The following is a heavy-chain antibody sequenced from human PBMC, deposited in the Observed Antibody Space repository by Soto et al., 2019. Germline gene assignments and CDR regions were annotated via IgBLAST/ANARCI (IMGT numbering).Heavy chain of an antibody. CDR2: ISGSGGST. CDR1: GFTFSSYA. Sequence: EVQLLESGGGLVQPGGSLRLSCAASGFTFSSYAMSWVRQAPGKGLELVSAISGSGGSTYYADSVKGRFTISRDNSKNTLYLQMNSLRAEDTAVYYCAKDHNGGLLLSEYFQHWGQGTLVTVSS. D-gene: IGHD2-15*01. J-gene: IGHJ1*01. V-gene: IGHV3-23*01. CDR3: AKDHNGGLLLSEYFQH.